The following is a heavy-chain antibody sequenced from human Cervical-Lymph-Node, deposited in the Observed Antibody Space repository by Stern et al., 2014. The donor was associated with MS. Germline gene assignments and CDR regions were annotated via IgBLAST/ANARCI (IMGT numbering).Heavy chain of an antibody. Sequence: QLVQSGGGVVQPGRSLRLSCAASGFVFRRYALHWVRQAPGKGLEWVALISYDGRDKYYTDPVKGRFTVSRDNSNNTVDLEMNSLRLEDTAVYYCAKGGSGSYLDWGQGSLVTVSS. CDR2: ISYDGRDK. CDR3: AKGGSGSYLD. D-gene: IGHD1-26*01. CDR1: GFVFRRYA. J-gene: IGHJ4*02. V-gene: IGHV3-30*04.